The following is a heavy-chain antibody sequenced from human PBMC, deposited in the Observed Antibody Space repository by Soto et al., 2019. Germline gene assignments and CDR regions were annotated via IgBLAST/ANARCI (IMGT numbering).Heavy chain of an antibody. D-gene: IGHD4-17*01. Sequence: SGPTLVNPTQTLTLTCDFSGFSLSTYHMGVAWIRQPPGKALEWLALIYWDDDKRYSPSLKDRLAISKDTSSNQVVLTITNMDPGDTATYFCAHAGDYDLLTFDHWGPGTLVTVSS. CDR1: GFSLSTYHMG. J-gene: IGHJ4*02. CDR3: AHAGDYDLLTFDH. CDR2: IYWDDDK. V-gene: IGHV2-5*02.